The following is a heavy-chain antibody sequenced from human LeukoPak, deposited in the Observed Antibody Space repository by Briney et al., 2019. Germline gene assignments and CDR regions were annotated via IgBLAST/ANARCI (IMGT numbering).Heavy chain of an antibody. V-gene: IGHV1-69*13. Sequence: ASVKVSCKASGGTFSSYAISWVRQAPGQGLEWMGGIIPIFGTANYAQKFQGSVTITADESTSTAYMELSSLRSEDTAVYYCAGVASSSSMYLSDYWGQGTLVTVSP. CDR1: GGTFSSYA. CDR2: IIPIFGTA. D-gene: IGHD6-6*01. CDR3: AGVASSSSMYLSDY. J-gene: IGHJ4*02.